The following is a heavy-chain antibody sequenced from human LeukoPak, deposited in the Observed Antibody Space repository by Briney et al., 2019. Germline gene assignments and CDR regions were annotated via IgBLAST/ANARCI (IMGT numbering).Heavy chain of an antibody. J-gene: IGHJ6*03. CDR3: ARGAGSRDYYYYYYMDV. Sequence: GGSLRLSCAASGFTFSSYEMNWVRQAPGKGLEWVSYISSSGSTIYYADSVKGRFTISRDNAKNSLYLQMNSLRAEDTAVYYCARGAGSRDYYYYYYMDVWGKGTTVTVSS. CDR1: GFTFSSYE. D-gene: IGHD3-10*01. CDR2: ISSSGSTI. V-gene: IGHV3-48*03.